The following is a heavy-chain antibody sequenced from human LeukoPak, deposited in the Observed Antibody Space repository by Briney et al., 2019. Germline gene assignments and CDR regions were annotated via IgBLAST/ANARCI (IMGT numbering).Heavy chain of an antibody. D-gene: IGHD1-26*01. J-gene: IGHJ4*02. CDR3: AADRKIVGTTGAYVF. CDR1: EYTLTELH. Sequence: ASVKVSCKVPEYTLTELHMYWVRQTPGKGLEWMVGFGPDDSETIYAQNFQGRVTMTEDTSTDTAYMELSSLKSDDTAVYYCAADRKIVGTTGAYVFWGQGTLVTVSS. V-gene: IGHV1-24*01. CDR2: FGPDDSET.